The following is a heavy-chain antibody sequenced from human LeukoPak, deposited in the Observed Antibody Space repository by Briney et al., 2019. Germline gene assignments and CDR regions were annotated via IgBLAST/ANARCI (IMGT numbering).Heavy chain of an antibody. CDR3: VGGGVYCSSSSCYAEGF. CDR2: IKQDGSEK. V-gene: IGHV3-7*04. CDR1: GFTFSSYW. J-gene: IGHJ4*02. Sequence: GGSLRLSCAASGFTFSSYWMSWARQAPGKGLEWVANIKQDGSEKYYVDSVKGRFTISRDNAKNSLYLQMNRLRAEDTAVYYCVGGGVYCSSSSCYAEGFWGQGTLVTVSS. D-gene: IGHD2-2*01.